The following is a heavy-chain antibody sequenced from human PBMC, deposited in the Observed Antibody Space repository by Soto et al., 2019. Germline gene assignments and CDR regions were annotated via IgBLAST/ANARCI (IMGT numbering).Heavy chain of an antibody. V-gene: IGHV1-69*12. CDR1: GGTFSSYA. Sequence: QVQLVQAGAKVKKPGSSVKVSCKASGGTFSSYAISWVRQAPGQGLEWMGGIIPIFGTANYAQKFQGRVTITADESTSTAYMELSSLRSEDTAVYYCASPRGFGANTNWFDPWGQGTLVTVSS. CDR3: ASPRGFGANTNWFDP. J-gene: IGHJ5*02. D-gene: IGHD3-3*01. CDR2: IIPIFGTA.